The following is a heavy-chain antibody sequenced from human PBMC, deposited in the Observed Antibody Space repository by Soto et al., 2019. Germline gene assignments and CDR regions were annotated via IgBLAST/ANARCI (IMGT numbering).Heavy chain of an antibody. Sequence: LRLSCAASGFTFSSYDMNWVRQATGKGLEWVSAIGTAGDTYYPGSVKGRFTISRENAKNSLYLQMNSLRAGDTAVYYCARVRLAVAGTYYVDYWGQGTLVTVSS. J-gene: IGHJ4*02. D-gene: IGHD6-19*01. CDR2: IGTAGDT. CDR3: ARVRLAVAGTYYVDY. CDR1: GFTFSSYD. V-gene: IGHV3-13*01.